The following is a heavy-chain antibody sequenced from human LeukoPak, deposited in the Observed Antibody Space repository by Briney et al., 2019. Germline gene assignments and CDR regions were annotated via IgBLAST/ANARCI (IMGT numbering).Heavy chain of an antibody. J-gene: IGHJ4*02. D-gene: IGHD4-17*01. Sequence: ASVQLSCNVSGYTLTELYMHWVRQAPAKGLEWKGGFDPEDDETIYAQKFQGRVTMTEDTSTDTAYMELSSLRSEDTAVYYCATGYGEPSFDYWGQGTLVTVSS. CDR2: FDPEDDET. CDR1: GYTLTELY. V-gene: IGHV1-24*01. CDR3: ATGYGEPSFDY.